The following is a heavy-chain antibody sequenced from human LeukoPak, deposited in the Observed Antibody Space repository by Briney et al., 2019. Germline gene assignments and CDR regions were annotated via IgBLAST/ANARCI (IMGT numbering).Heavy chain of an antibody. Sequence: GRSLRLSCAASGFTFSTYGMHWVRQAPGKGLEWVAVISYDVSNKYYADSVKGRFTISRDNSKNTLYLQMNSLRAEDTAVYYCAKGYLIWFGDFDAFDIWGQGTMVTVSS. CDR2: ISYDVSNK. D-gene: IGHD3-10*01. J-gene: IGHJ3*02. CDR1: GFTFSTYG. V-gene: IGHV3-30*18. CDR3: AKGYLIWFGDFDAFDI.